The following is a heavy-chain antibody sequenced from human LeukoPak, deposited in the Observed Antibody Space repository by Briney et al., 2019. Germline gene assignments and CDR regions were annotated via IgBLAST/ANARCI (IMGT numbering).Heavy chain of an antibody. CDR1: GGTFSSYA. V-gene: IGHV1-69*06. D-gene: IGHD3-10*01. CDR3: ARAYGPRGGYYYYYMDV. CDR2: IIPIFGTA. Sequence: ASVKVSCKASGGTFSSYAISWVRQAPGQGLEWMGGIIPIFGTANYAQKFQGRVTITADKSTSTAYMELSSLRSEDTAVYYCARAYGPRGGYYYYYMDVWGKGTTVTVSS. J-gene: IGHJ6*03.